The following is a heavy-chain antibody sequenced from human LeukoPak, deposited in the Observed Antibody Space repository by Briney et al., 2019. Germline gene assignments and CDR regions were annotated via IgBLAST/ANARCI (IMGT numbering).Heavy chain of an antibody. D-gene: IGHD3-10*01. CDR1: GYTFTGYY. J-gene: IGHJ5*02. CDR3: ARDYEGITLNWFDP. CDR2: INPNNGDT. V-gene: IGHV1-2*06. Sequence: ASVKVSCKASGYTFTGYYMHWVRQAPGQGLEWMGRINPNNGDTNYAQKFQGRVTMTTDTSISTAYMELRRLRSDDTAVYYCARDYEGITLNWFDPWGQETPVAVAS.